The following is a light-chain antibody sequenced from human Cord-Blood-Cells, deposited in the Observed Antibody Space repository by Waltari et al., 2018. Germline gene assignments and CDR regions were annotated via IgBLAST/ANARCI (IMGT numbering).Light chain of an antibody. CDR3: SSYTSSSTLV. CDR1: SSAVGGYNY. Sequence: QSALTQPVSVSGSPGQSITISCPGTSSAVGGYNYVSWYQQHPGKAPKLMIYEVSNRPSGVSNRFSGSKSGNTASLTISGLQAEDEADYYCSSYTSSSTLVFGTGTKVTVL. CDR2: EVS. J-gene: IGLJ1*01. V-gene: IGLV2-14*01.